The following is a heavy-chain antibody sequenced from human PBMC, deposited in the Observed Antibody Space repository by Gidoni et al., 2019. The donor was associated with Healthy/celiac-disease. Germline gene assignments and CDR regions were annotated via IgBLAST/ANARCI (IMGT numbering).Heavy chain of an antibody. CDR2: INHSGST. D-gene: IGHD2-21*01. CDR3: AREAVAGRGYFDY. J-gene: IGHJ4*02. Sequence: QVQLQQWGAGLLTPSETLSLTCAVYGGSFSGYYWSWIRQPPGKGLEWIGEINHSGSTNYNPSLKSRVTISVDTSKNQFSLKLSSVTAADTAVYYCAREAVAGRGYFDYWGQGTLVTVSS. V-gene: IGHV4-34*01. CDR1: GGSFSGYY.